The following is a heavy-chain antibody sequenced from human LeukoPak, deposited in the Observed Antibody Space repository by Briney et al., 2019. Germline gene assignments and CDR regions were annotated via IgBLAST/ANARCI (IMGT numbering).Heavy chain of an antibody. Sequence: ASVKVSCKASGYTFTSYAMNWVRQAPGQGLEWMGWINTNTGNPTYAQGFTGRFVFSLDTSVSTAYLQISSLKAEDTAVYYCARVSPTEWEQRMDWFDPWGQGTLVTVSS. CDR2: INTNTGNP. J-gene: IGHJ5*02. V-gene: IGHV7-4-1*02. D-gene: IGHD1-26*01. CDR3: ARVSPTEWEQRMDWFDP. CDR1: GYTFTSYA.